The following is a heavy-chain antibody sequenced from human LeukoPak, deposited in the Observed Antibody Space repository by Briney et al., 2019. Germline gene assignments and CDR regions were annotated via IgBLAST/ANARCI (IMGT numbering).Heavy chain of an antibody. CDR3: ARHEDTARHNVDY. Sequence: TLSLTCTVSGGSISSGSYYWNWIRQPAGKGLEWIGRIYSSGSTNYKSSLKSRVTISVDTSKNQFSLKLSSVTAADTAVYYCARHEDTARHNVDYWGLGTLVTVSS. CDR2: IYSSGST. CDR1: GGSISSGSYY. V-gene: IGHV4-61*02. J-gene: IGHJ4*02. D-gene: IGHD5-18*01.